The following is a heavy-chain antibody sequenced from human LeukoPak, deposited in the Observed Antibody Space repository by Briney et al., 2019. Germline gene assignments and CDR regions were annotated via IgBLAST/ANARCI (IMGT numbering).Heavy chain of an antibody. CDR2: INVGNGNT. Sequence: ASVKVSCKASGYTFTNYAMHWVRQAPGQRLEWMGWINVGNGNTKYSQKFQGRVTITRDTSASSAYMQLSSLRSEDTAVYYCARKTYGDYVYFDLWGRGTPVTVSS. V-gene: IGHV1-3*01. D-gene: IGHD4-17*01. CDR3: ARKTYGDYVYFDL. J-gene: IGHJ2*01. CDR1: GYTFTNYA.